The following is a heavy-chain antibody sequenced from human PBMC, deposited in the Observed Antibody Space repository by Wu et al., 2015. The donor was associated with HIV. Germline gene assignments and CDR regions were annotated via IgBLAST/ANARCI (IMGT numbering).Heavy chain of an antibody. J-gene: IGHJ5*02. CDR1: EYTFTAYY. Sequence: QVQLVQSGAEVKKPGASMKVSCKTSEYTFTAYYIHWVRQAPGQGLEWLGWINPNTGDTNYAQIIRGRVTMTRDTSITTAYMELSRLTSDDTAVYYCARGREYKEYDMGNWLDPWGQGTLVTVSS. D-gene: IGHD5-12*01. V-gene: IGHV1-2*02. CDR3: ARGREYKEYDMGNWLDP. CDR2: INPNTGDT.